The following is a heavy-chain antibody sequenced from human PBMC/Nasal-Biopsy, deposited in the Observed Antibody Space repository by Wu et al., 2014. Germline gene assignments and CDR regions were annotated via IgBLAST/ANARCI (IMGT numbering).Heavy chain of an antibody. J-gene: IGHJ4*02. Sequence: LRLSCAASGITFSSCAMGWVRQAPGKGLEWVSFISDSGGSTYYTDSVKGRFTISRDNSKNMLYLQINSLRLDDTAVYFCAARPDAGRGPFDYWGQGTPGHRLL. CDR1: GITFSSCA. D-gene: IGHD5-12*01. V-gene: IGHV3-23*01. CDR2: ISDSGGST. CDR3: AARPDAGRGPFDY.